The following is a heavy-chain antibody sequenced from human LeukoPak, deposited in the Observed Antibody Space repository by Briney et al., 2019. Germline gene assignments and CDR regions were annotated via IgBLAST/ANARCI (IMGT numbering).Heavy chain of an antibody. CDR3: ARGCSGGEPGGNPYYYGMDV. V-gene: IGHV1-8*01. J-gene: IGHJ6*02. CDR1: GYTFTSYD. CDR2: MNPNSGNT. Sequence: ALVKVSCKASGYTFTSYDINWVRQATGQGLEWMGWMNPNSGNTGYAQKFQGRVTMTRNTSISTAYMELSSLRSEDTAVYYCARGCSGGEPGGNPYYYGMDVWGQGTTVTVSS. D-gene: IGHD2-8*02.